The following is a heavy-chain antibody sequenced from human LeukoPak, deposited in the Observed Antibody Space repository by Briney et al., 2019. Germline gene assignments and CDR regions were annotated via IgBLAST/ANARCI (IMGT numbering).Heavy chain of an antibody. Sequence: PSETLSLTCTVSGDSISSGGFYWSWIRQRPGKGLECIGYLHDSGYTNYNPSLRGRVFMSPDTSKNQFSLKLSSVTAADTAVYFCATIRGVLREDSVSDYYGPAAYFQDWGPGTLVTVSS. V-gene: IGHV4-31*03. CDR3: ATIRGVLREDSVSDYYGPAAYFQD. J-gene: IGHJ1*01. D-gene: IGHD3-22*01. CDR1: GDSISSGGFY. CDR2: LHDSGYT.